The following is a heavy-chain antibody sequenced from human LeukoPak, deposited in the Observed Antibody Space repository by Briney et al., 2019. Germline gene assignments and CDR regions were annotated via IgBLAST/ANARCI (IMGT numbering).Heavy chain of an antibody. J-gene: IGHJ4*02. Sequence: GASVKVSCKASGGTFSSYSISWVRQAPGQGLEWMGWINPNSGGTNYAQKFQGRVTMTRDTSICTAYMELSRLRSDDTAVYYCARDREWELRGYFDYWGQGTLVTVSS. CDR2: INPNSGGT. D-gene: IGHD1-26*01. V-gene: IGHV1-2*02. CDR3: ARDREWELRGYFDY. CDR1: GGTFSSYS.